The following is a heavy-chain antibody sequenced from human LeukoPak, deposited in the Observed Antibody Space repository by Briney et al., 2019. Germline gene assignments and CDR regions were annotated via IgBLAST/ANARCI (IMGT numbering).Heavy chain of an antibody. Sequence: SETLSLTCTVSGGSISSVSHYWSWIRQPAGKGLEWIGRIHKSGSTNYNPSLKSRVTISVDTSKNQFSLRLSSVTAADTAAYYCARDYDDYGVDYWGQGTLVTVSS. CDR3: ARDYDDYGVDY. V-gene: IGHV4-61*02. D-gene: IGHD4-17*01. J-gene: IGHJ4*02. CDR2: IHKSGST. CDR1: GGSISSVSHY.